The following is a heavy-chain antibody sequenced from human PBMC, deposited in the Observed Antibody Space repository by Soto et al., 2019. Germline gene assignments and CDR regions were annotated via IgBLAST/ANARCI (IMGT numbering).Heavy chain of an antibody. V-gene: IGHV3-9*01. J-gene: IGHJ6*02. CDR2: ISWNSGRI. Sequence: EMQLVESGGGLVQPGMSLRLSCAASGFTFDDYAMYWVRQVPGKGLEWVSGISWNSGRIGYADSVKGRFTISRDNAKNSLYLQMNSLRPEDTALYYCTKASLWGGDGYNSYYYNAMDVWGQGTTVTVSS. CDR1: GFTFDDYA. CDR3: TKASLWGGDGYNSYYYNAMDV. D-gene: IGHD3-16*01.